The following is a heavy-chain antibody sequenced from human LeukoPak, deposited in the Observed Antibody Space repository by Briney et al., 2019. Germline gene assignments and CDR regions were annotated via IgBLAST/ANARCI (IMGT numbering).Heavy chain of an antibody. V-gene: IGHV1-2*04. CDR2: INPNSGGT. CDR3: ARDRPYYDFWSGQISVYYYYGMDV. J-gene: IGHJ6*02. Sequence: ASVTVSCKASGYTFTGYYMHWVRQAPGQGLEWMGWINPNSGGTNYAQKFQGWVTMIRDTSISTAYMELSRLRSDDTAVYYCARDRPYYDFWSGQISVYYYYGMDVWGQGTTVTVSS. D-gene: IGHD3-3*01. CDR1: GYTFTGYY.